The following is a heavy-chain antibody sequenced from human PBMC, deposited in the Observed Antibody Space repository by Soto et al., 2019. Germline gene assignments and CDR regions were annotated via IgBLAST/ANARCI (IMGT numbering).Heavy chain of an antibody. CDR3: AKDGGMTGETYFDY. D-gene: IGHD7-27*01. Sequence: QVQLLESGGGVVQPGRSLRLSCADSGFTFSNYGMHWVRQAPGKGLEWVAVISYDGSNKYYADSVKGRFTISRDNSKNTLYLQMDSLRAEDTAIYYCAKDGGMTGETYFDYWGLGTLVTVSS. V-gene: IGHV3-30*18. CDR1: GFTFSNYG. J-gene: IGHJ4*02. CDR2: ISYDGSNK.